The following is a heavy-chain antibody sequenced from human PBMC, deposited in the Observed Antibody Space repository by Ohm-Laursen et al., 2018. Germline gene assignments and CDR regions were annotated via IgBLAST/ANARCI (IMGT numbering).Heavy chain of an antibody. Sequence: SQTLSLTCIVSGVSISSSSYYWGWIRQPPGKGLEWIGGMYYSGNTYYNPSLKSRVTIAVDTSKNQFSLKLSSVTAADTSVYYCATSNNWYYFDYWGQGTLVTVSS. V-gene: IGHV4-39*01. CDR2: MYYSGNT. D-gene: IGHD6-13*01. J-gene: IGHJ4*02. CDR3: ATSNNWYYFDY. CDR1: GVSISSSSYY.